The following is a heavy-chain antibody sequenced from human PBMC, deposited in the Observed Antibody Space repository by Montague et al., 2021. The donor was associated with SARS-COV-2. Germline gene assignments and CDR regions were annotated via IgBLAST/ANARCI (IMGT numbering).Heavy chain of an antibody. J-gene: IGHJ5*02. CDR2: TKRKAVGGAI. Sequence: SLRLSCAASGFTFSSPWMTWVRQSPGKGLVWVGRTKRKAVGGAIQYATSVKGRFTISRDDSEHTLYLQMDSLTTEDTAAYYCTADFSDTAEQMAQTDLWGQGTLVTVSS. CDR1: GFTFSSPW. D-gene: IGHD5-24*01. V-gene: IGHV3-15*01. CDR3: TADFSDTAEQMAQTDL.